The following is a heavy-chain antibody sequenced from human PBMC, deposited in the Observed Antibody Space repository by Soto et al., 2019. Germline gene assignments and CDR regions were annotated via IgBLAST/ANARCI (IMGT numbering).Heavy chain of an antibody. J-gene: IGHJ4*02. V-gene: IGHV1-8*01. CDR3: TREKPGTSDPFDS. Sequence: SVKGSCKASGNTFSSYDINWVRQAAEQGLEWMGWMSPKDGNTGSAQKFQGRVTMTRDPSISTAYMELSSLRSDDTAVYYCTREKPGTSDPFDSWGQGTLVTVSS. CDR2: MSPKDGNT. CDR1: GNTFSSYD.